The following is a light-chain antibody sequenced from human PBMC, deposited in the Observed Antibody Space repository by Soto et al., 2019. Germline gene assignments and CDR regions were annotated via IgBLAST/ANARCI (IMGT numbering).Light chain of an antibody. V-gene: IGLV2-8*01. J-gene: IGLJ2*01. CDR1: SSDVGGYNF. Sequence: QSVLTQPPSASGSPGQSVTISCTGTSSDVGGYNFVSWYQQHPGRAPKLMIYEVNKRPSGVPDRFSGSKSGNTASLTVSGIQAEDEADYYCSSYAGSNNLVFGGGTKLTVL. CDR2: EVN. CDR3: SSYAGSNNLV.